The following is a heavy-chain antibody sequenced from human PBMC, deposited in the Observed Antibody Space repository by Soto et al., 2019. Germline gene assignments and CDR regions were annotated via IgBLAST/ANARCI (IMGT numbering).Heavy chain of an antibody. Sequence: SGPTLVNPTQTLTLTCTFSGFSLSTSGMCVSWIRQPPGKALEWLALIDWDDDKYYSTSLKTRLTISKDTSKNQVVLTMTNMDPVDTATYYCARMYMDCTNGVCQQGVDYWGQGTLVTVSS. V-gene: IGHV2-70*01. CDR1: GFSLSTSGMC. J-gene: IGHJ4*02. CDR3: ARMYMDCTNGVCQQGVDY. CDR2: IDWDDDK. D-gene: IGHD2-8*01.